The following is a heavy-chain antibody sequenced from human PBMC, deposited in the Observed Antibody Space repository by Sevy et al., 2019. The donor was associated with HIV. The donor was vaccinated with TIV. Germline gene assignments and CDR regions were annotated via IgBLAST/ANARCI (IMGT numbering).Heavy chain of an antibody. V-gene: IGHV3-7*01. Sequence: GGSLRLSCVASGFTFDNYWMQWVRQAPGKGLEWVANINQHGSDKYYVDSVKGRFTISRDNAKNSVYLQMSSLRVEDTAMYYCASDYSWGQGTLVTVSS. CDR1: GFTFDNYW. CDR2: INQHGSDK. J-gene: IGHJ4*02. CDR3: ASDYS.